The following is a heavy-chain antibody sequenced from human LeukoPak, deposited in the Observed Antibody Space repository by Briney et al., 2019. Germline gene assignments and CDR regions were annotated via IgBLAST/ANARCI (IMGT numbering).Heavy chain of an antibody. CDR2: ISYDGSNK. V-gene: IGHV3-30-3*01. CDR1: GFTFSSYA. J-gene: IGHJ4*02. D-gene: IGHD2-21*02. Sequence: TGRSLRLSCAASGFTFSSYAMHWVRQAPGKGLEWVAVISYDGSNKYYADSVKGRFTIYRDNSKNTLYLQMNSLRAEDTAVYYCALQEGAYCGGDCPSLDYWGQGTLVTVSS. CDR3: ALQEGAYCGGDCPSLDY.